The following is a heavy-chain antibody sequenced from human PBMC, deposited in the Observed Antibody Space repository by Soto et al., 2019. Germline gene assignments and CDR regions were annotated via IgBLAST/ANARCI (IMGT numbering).Heavy chain of an antibody. CDR3: AHSLIPNWGSRGAFDY. CDR2: IYWDDDK. V-gene: IGHV2-5*02. Sequence: QITLKESGPTLVKPTQTLTLTCTFSGFSLSTSGVGVGWIRQPPGKALEWLALIYWDDDKRYSPSLKSRLTTTQXTXKXXVVLTMNNMDPVDTAPYYCAHSLIPNWGSRGAFDYWGQGTLVTVSS. CDR1: GFSLSTSGVG. D-gene: IGHD7-27*01. J-gene: IGHJ4*02.